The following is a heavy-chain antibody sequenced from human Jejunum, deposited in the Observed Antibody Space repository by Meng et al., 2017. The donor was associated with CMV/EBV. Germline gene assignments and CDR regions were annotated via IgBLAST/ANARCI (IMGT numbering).Heavy chain of an antibody. CDR2: IRREGDST. CDR1: GFTFSSYP. CDR3: ARAGWSNSDWYIDY. J-gene: IGHJ4*02. D-gene: IGHD6-19*01. V-gene: IGHV3-64*02. Sequence: SGFTFSSYPMHWVRQAPGKGLEFVSAIRREGDSTYYAGSVKGRFSISRDNSKNTLFLQMGSLRAEDMGVYYCARAGWSNSDWYIDYWGQGALVTVSS.